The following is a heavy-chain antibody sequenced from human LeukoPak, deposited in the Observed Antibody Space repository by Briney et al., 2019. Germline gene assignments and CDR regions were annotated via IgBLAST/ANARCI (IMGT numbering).Heavy chain of an antibody. V-gene: IGHV4-59*01. J-gene: IGHJ6*03. CDR3: ARTEESGYSYRYFGYYYYMDV. CDR1: GGSISSYY. Sequence: PSETLSLTCTVSGGSISSYYWSWIQQPPGKGLEWIGYIYYSGSTHYNPSLKSRVTISVDTSKNQFSLKLSSVTAADTAVYYCARTEESGYSYRYFGYYYYMDVWGKGTTVTVSS. D-gene: IGHD5-18*01. CDR2: IYYSGST.